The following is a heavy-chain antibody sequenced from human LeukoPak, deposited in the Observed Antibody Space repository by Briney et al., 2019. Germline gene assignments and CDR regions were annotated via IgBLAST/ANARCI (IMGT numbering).Heavy chain of an antibody. J-gene: IGHJ6*03. V-gene: IGHV4-39*01. D-gene: IGHD2-2*02. CDR1: GGSISSSSYY. CDR2: IYYSGST. Sequence: SETLSLTCTVTGGSISSSSYYWGWIRQPPGKGLEWIGSIYYSGSTYYNPSLKSRVTISVDTSKNQFSLKLSSVTAADTAVYYCARIRDCSSTSGYTSRGHYMDVWGKGTTVTVSS. CDR3: ARIRDCSSTSGYTSRGHYMDV.